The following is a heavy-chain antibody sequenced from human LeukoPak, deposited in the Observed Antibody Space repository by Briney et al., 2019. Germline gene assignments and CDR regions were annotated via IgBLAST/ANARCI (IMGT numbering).Heavy chain of an antibody. D-gene: IGHD3-10*01. CDR1: GVSISSSSYY. CDR2: IYYTGNT. V-gene: IGHV4-39*07. J-gene: IGHJ5*02. CDR3: ARDYYMLRGLHWFDP. Sequence: KSSQTLSLTCTVSGVSISSSSYYWGWIRQPPGKGLEWIGSIYYTGNTFYNPSLKSRLTISVDTSKNQFSLKLSSVTAADTAVYYCARDYYMLRGLHWFDPWGQGTLVTVSS.